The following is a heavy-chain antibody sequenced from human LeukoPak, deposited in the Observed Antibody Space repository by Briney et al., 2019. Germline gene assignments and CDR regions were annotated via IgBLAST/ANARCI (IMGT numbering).Heavy chain of an antibody. CDR1: GFSFSGYG. J-gene: IGHJ4*02. D-gene: IGHD2-15*01. CDR2: TSYDGTDK. Sequence: GGSLRLSCEASGFSFSGYGMHWVRQAPGKGLDWVAATSYDGTDKYYSDSVKGRFTISRDNSKNTLYLQMKSLRAEDTAVYYCARDRTWWDYWGQGTLVTVSS. V-gene: IGHV3-30*03. CDR3: ARDRTWWDY.